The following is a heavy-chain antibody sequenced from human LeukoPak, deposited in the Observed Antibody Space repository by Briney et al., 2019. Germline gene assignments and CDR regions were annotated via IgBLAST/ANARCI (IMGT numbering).Heavy chain of an antibody. Sequence: ASVKVSCKASGYTFTSYAMHWVRQAPGQRLEWMGWINAGNGNTKYSQKFQGRVTITRDTSASTAYMELSSLRSEDTAVYYCARGRVVVPAAMPNWFDPWGQGTLVTVSS. J-gene: IGHJ5*02. CDR1: GYTFTSYA. CDR2: INAGNGNT. V-gene: IGHV1-3*01. D-gene: IGHD2-2*01. CDR3: ARGRVVVPAAMPNWFDP.